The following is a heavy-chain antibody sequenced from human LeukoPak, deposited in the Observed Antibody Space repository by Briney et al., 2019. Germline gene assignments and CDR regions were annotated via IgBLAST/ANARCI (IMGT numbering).Heavy chain of an antibody. V-gene: IGHV3-23*01. Sequence: GGSLRLSCAASGFDFSNYAMTWVRQAPGKGLEWVSAISGSGGSTYYADSVKGRFTISRDNSKNTLYLQMNSLRAEDTAVYYCAKALDSSGYYDAASWSWGSIFNNYYYYGMDVWGQGTTVTVSS. CDR3: AKALDSSGYYDAASWSWGSIFNNYYYYGMDV. CDR2: ISGSGGST. J-gene: IGHJ6*02. D-gene: IGHD3-22*01. CDR1: GFDFSNYA.